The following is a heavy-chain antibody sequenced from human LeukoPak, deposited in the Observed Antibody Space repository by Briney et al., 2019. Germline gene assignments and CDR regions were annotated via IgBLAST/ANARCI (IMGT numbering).Heavy chain of an antibody. J-gene: IGHJ3*02. D-gene: IGHD1-26*01. CDR2: IGTAGDT. CDR3: ARALAGFMGHDAFDI. Sequence: GGSLRLSCAASGFTFSSYDMHWVRQATGKGLEWVSAIGTAGDTYYPGSVKGRFTISRENAKNSLYLQMNSLRAGDTAVYYCARALAGFMGHDAFDIWGQGTMVTVSS. V-gene: IGHV3-13*01. CDR1: GFTFSSYD.